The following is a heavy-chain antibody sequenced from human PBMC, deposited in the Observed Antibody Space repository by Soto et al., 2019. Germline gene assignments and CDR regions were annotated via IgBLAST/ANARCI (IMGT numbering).Heavy chain of an antibody. CDR3: AKDHAREQFVRGENWFDS. J-gene: IGHJ5*01. CDR2: ISGSGVRT. Sequence: EMQLLESGGGLVQPGASLRLSCSASGFTFSNYAMSWARQAPGKGLEWVSTISGSGVRTYYADSVKGRFTISRDNSKNTLDLLMNSLRAEDTAIYYCAKDHAREQFVRGENWFDSWGQGTLVTVSS. V-gene: IGHV3-23*01. CDR1: GFTFSNYA. D-gene: IGHD6-6*01.